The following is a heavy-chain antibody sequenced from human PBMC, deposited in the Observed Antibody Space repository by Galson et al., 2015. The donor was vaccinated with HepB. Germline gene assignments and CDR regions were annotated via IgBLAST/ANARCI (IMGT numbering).Heavy chain of an antibody. CDR1: GFTFSSYG. Sequence: SLRLSCAASGFTFSSYGMHWLRQAPDKGLESVAVISHDDTFEGYGDSVKGQFTVSRDDSKNTMYLQMNRLKPEDTAVYYCARDVSKTVDYWGQGTLVTVSS. CDR2: ISHDDTFE. D-gene: IGHD1-1*01. CDR3: ARDVSKTVDY. V-gene: IGHV3-30*19. J-gene: IGHJ4*02.